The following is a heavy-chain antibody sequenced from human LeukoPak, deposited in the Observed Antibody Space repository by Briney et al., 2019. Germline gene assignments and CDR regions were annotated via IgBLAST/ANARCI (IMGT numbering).Heavy chain of an antibody. CDR1: GGSFSGYY. V-gene: IGHV4-59*01. J-gene: IGHJ4*02. D-gene: IGHD3-9*01. Sequence: SETLPLTCAAYGGSFSGYYWSWIRQPPGKGLEWIGYIYYSGSTNYNPSLKSRVTISVDTSKNQFSLKLSSVTAADTAVYYCARGYYDILTGYYPYYFDYWGQGTLVTVSS. CDR2: IYYSGST. CDR3: ARGYYDILTGYYPYYFDY.